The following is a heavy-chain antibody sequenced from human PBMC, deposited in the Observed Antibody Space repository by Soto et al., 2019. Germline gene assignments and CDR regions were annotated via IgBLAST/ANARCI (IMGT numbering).Heavy chain of an antibody. CDR2: INHSGST. CDR3: ARTHYSSSLVDYYYYGMDV. D-gene: IGHD6-6*01. CDR1: GGSFSGYY. J-gene: IGHJ6*02. Sequence: PSETLSLTCAAYGGSFSGYYWSWIRQPPGKGLEWIGEINHSGSTNYNPSLKGRITINPDTSKNQFSLQLNSVTPEDTAVYYCARTHYSSSLVDYYYYGMDVWGQGTTVTVSS. V-gene: IGHV4-34*01.